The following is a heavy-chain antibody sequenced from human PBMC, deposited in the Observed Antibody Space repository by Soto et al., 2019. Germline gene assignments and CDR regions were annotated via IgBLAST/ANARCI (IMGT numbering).Heavy chain of an antibody. CDR2: INSDGTTI. CDR1: GFTFSTSW. D-gene: IGHD1-26*01. V-gene: IGHV3-74*01. Sequence: EVQLVESGGDLIQPGGSLRISCAASGFTFSTSWMHWVRQTPGEGLAWVSRINSDGTTINYADSVKGRFTISRDNAKNTLYMQMNSLRAADTAVYYCTRAGSYRFDYWGQGTLVTVSS. CDR3: TRAGSYRFDY. J-gene: IGHJ4*02.